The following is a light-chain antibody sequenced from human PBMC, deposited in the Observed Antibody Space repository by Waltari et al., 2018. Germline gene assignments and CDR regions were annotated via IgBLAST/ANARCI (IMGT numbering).Light chain of an antibody. J-gene: IGKJ4*01. V-gene: IGKV1-5*01. CDR1: QSISSW. Sequence: DIQMTQSPSTLSASVGARVTITCRASQSISSWVAWYQQKPGKAPKLLIYDVSSLESGVPSRFSGSGSGTEFTLTISSLQPDDFASYYCQQYKTFPLTFGGGTKVEIK. CDR2: DVS. CDR3: QQYKTFPLT.